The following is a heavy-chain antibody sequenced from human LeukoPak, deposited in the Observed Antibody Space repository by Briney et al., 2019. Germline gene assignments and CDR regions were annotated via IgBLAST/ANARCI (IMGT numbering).Heavy chain of an antibody. Sequence: GGSRSLSCAPSGFTFSSYGMHWVRQAPGKGLEWVAVIWYDGSNKYYADSVKGRFTISRDNSKNTLYLQMNSLRAEDTAVYYCARVNTTDYYTSSGWYLGAFDYWGQGTLVTVSS. V-gene: IGHV3-33*01. CDR3: ARVNTTDYYTSSGWYLGAFDY. J-gene: IGHJ4*02. D-gene: IGHD6-19*01. CDR2: IWYDGSNK. CDR1: GFTFSSYG.